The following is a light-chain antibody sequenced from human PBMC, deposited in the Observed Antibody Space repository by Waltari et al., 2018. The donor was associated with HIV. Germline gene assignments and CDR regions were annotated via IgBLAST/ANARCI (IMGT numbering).Light chain of an antibody. Sequence: QSALTQPASVSGSPGQSVTISCTAPSSHAGSDSLVPWFQHPPGKAPKLIIYEGTNRPSGVSDRFSGSKSGGTASLSISARQAEDEADYYCCSSVGNRTSFVFGSGTRVTVL. CDR3: CSSVGNRTSFV. CDR2: EGT. CDR1: SSHAGSDSL. J-gene: IGLJ1*01. V-gene: IGLV2-23*01.